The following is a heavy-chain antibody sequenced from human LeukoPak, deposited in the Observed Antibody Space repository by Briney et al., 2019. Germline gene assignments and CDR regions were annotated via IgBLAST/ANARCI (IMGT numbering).Heavy chain of an antibody. CDR2: ISSGGDSI. CDR1: NFIFSDYY. V-gene: IGHV3-11*01. CDR3: AREMDGEYGSGTFYDL. J-gene: IGHJ5*02. D-gene: IGHD3-10*01. Sequence: GGSLRLSCAASNFIFSDYYMSWVRQAPGKGLQWVSYISSGGDSIYYADSVRGRFTISRDNAKNSLYLQMNSLRADDTAVYYCAREMDGEYGSGTFYDLWGQGNMVTVSS.